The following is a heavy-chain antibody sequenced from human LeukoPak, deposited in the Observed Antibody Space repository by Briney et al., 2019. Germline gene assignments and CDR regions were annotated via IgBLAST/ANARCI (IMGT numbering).Heavy chain of an antibody. V-gene: IGHV4-59*01. CDR3: ARELWFGELRGGYFDY. D-gene: IGHD3-10*01. J-gene: IGHJ4*02. CDR1: GGSISSYY. CDR2: IYYSGSA. Sequence: PSETLSLTCTVSGGSISSYYWSWIRQPPGKGLGWIGYIYYSGSANYNPSLKSRVTISVDTSKNQFSLKLSSVTAADTAVYYCARELWFGELRGGYFDYWGQGTLVTVSS.